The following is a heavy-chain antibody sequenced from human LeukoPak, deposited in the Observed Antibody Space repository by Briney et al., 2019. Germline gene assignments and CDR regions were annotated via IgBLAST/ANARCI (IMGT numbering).Heavy chain of an antibody. CDR2: ISYDGSNK. D-gene: IGHD2-2*01. V-gene: IGHV3-30*04. CDR3: AKGGYIVVVRHYGMDV. Sequence: QSGGSLRLSCAASGFTFSSYAMHWVRQAPGKGLEWVAVISYDGSNKYYADSVKGRFTISRDNSKNTLYLQMNSLRAEDTAVYYCAKGGYIVVVRHYGMDVWGQGTTVTVSS. J-gene: IGHJ6*02. CDR1: GFTFSSYA.